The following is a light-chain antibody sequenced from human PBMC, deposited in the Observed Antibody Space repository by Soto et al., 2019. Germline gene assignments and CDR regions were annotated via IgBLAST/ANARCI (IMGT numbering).Light chain of an antibody. V-gene: IGKV3-15*01. CDR3: QQHNNWPWT. CDR2: GAS. Sequence: EIVMTQAPATLSVSPGERATLSCRASQNVNSNLAWYQQKPGQAPRLLIYGASTRATDVPARFSGSGSGTEFTLTISSLRSEDFAVYYCQQHNNWPWTFGQGPRVEIK. J-gene: IGKJ1*01. CDR1: QNVNSN.